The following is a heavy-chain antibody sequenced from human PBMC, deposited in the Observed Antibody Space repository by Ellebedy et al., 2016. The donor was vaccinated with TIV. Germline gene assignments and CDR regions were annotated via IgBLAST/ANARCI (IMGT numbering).Heavy chain of an antibody. CDR3: ARETLLWFGELSTFKPFDY. V-gene: IGHV3-11*01. Sequence: GESLKISCAASGFTFSDYYMSWIRKAPGKGLEWVSYISSSGSTIYYADPVKGRFTISRDNAKNSLYLQMNSLRAEDTAVYYCARETLLWFGELSTFKPFDYWGQGTLVTVSS. J-gene: IGHJ4*02. D-gene: IGHD3-10*01. CDR1: GFTFSDYY. CDR2: ISSSGSTI.